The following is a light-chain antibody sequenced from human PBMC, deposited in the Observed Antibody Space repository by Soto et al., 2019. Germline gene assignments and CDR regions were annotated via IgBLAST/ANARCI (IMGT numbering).Light chain of an antibody. CDR3: QQYYNWPRT. CDR1: QSVSNN. Sequence: EIVLTQSPGTLSLSPGERATLSCRASQSVSNNYLAWYQQKPGQAPRLLIYGASNRATGIPARFSGSGSGTEFTLTINSLQAEDCAVYYCQQYYNWPRTFGQGTRLEIK. V-gene: IGKV3D-15*01. CDR2: GAS. J-gene: IGKJ5*01.